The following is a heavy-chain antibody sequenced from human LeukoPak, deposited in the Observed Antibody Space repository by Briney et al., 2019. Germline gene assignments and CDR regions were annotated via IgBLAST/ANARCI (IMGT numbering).Heavy chain of an antibody. CDR3: ANRSDSHFDS. CDR1: GLSLTTSGVA. Sequence: SGPTLVKPSQTLTLTCTFSGLSLTTSGVAVGWIRHPPGKALEWLALIYWDDDRRYNAALKNRLTVTKDTAKKQVVLTLTNMDPVDTATYFCANRSDSHFDSWGQGILVTVSS. CDR2: IYWDDDR. J-gene: IGHJ4*02. V-gene: IGHV2-5*02. D-gene: IGHD2-21*01.